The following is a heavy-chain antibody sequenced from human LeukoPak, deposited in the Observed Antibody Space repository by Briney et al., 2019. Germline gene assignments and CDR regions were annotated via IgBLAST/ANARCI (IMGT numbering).Heavy chain of an antibody. D-gene: IGHD2-2*01. CDR2: IYYTGST. CDR1: GGSINSYY. CDR3: SRDRRFCSTTTCYVPFDY. J-gene: IGHJ4*02. V-gene: IGHV4-59*01. Sequence: SETLSLTCSVSGGSINSYYWSWIRQPPGKGLEWLGYIYYTGSTNYNPSLESRVTISVDTSKNQFSLQLSSVTAADTAVYYCSRDRRFCSTTTCYVPFDYWGQGSLVTVSS.